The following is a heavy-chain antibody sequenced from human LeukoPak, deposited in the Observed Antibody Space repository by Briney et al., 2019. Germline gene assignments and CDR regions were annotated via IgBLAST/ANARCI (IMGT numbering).Heavy chain of an antibody. CDR3: ARWVTTSDRGVDV. CDR2: IKPGGSEK. V-gene: IGHV3-7*05. CDR1: GFTFSNYW. D-gene: IGHD4-17*01. Sequence: GGSLRLSCAASGFTFSNYWMSWVRQAPGKGLEWVGQIKPGGSEKYYEDSVKGRFAISRDNAKNSLDLQMNSLRAEDTAIYYCARWVTTSDRGVDVWGQGTTVTVSS. J-gene: IGHJ6*02.